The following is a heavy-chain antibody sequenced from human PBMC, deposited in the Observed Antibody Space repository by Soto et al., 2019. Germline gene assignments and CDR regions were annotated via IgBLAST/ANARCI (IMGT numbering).Heavy chain of an antibody. J-gene: IGHJ6*02. CDR1: YGSISSYY. CDR2: IYYSGST. CDR3: ARQGPYGMDV. Sequence: QVQLQESGPGLVKPSETLSLTCTVSYGSISSYYWSWIRQPPGKGLEWIGYIYYSGSTNYNPPLKSRVTRSVDTSKNQFSLKLSSVTAADTAVYYCARQGPYGMDVWGQGTTVTVSS. V-gene: IGHV4-59*08.